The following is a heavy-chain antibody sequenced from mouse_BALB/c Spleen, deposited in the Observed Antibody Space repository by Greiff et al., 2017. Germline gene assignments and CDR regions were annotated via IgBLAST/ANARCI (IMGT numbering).Heavy chain of an antibody. D-gene: IGHD2-4*01. V-gene: IGHV1-4*01. J-gene: IGHJ4*01. Sequence: QVQLKESGAELARPGASVKMSCKASGYTFTSYTMHWVKQRPGQGLEWIGYINPSSGYTNYNQKFKDKATLTADKSSSTAYMQLSSLTSEDSAVYYCARAYYDYLYAMDYWGQGTSVTVSS. CDR2: INPSSGYT. CDR3: ARAYYDYLYAMDY. CDR1: GYTFTSYT.